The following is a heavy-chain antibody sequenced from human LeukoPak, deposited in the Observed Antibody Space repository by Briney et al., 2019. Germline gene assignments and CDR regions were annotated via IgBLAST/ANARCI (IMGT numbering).Heavy chain of an antibody. CDR2: INPNSGGT. J-gene: IGHJ5*02. Sequence: ASVKVSCKASGYTFTGYYMHWVRQAPGQGLEWMGWINPNSGGTNYAQKFQGRVTMTRDTSISTAYMELSRLRSDDTAVYYCAREVDYYGSGRKGWFDPWGQGTLVTVPS. D-gene: IGHD3-10*01. V-gene: IGHV1-2*02. CDR3: AREVDYYGSGRKGWFDP. CDR1: GYTFTGYY.